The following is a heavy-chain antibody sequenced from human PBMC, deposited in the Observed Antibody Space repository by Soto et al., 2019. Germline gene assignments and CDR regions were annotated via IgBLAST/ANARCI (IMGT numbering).Heavy chain of an antibody. Sequence: XSVKVSCTTSGSAFTSYGYNLVRQAPGQGLEWMGWIAPHSGRTTYLPKFQGRVTITADASTNTAYMELGSLSSDDTGIYFCARAATGSYHSADWGQGTVVTVSS. J-gene: IGHJ4*02. D-gene: IGHD3-10*01. CDR1: GSAFTSYG. CDR3: ARAATGSYHSAD. CDR2: IAPHSGRT. V-gene: IGHV1-18*04.